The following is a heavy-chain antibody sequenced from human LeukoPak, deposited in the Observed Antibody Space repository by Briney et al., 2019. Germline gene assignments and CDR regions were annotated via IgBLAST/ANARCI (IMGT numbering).Heavy chain of an antibody. J-gene: IGHJ6*02. CDR1: GGSISSCY. V-gene: IGHV4-59*08. Sequence: SETLSLTCTVSGGSISSCYWSWIRQPPGKGLEWIGYIYYSGSTNYNPSLKSRVTISVDTSKNQFSLRLSSVTAADTAVYYCARHGSGSVSGMDVWGQGTTVTVSS. CDR2: IYYSGST. CDR3: ARHGSGSVSGMDV. D-gene: IGHD3-10*01.